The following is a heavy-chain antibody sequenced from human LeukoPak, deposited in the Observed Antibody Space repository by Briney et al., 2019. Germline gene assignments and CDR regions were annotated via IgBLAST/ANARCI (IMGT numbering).Heavy chain of an antibody. CDR3: AREKIGQQQLGPRDAFDI. CDR1: GFTFSDYT. J-gene: IGHJ3*02. D-gene: IGHD6-13*01. V-gene: IGHV3-21*01. CDR2: ISSSSNYI. Sequence: PGGSLRLSCAASGFTFSDYTMNWVRQAPGKGLEWVSAISSSSNYIDYADSLKGRFTISRDNAKNSLYLQMNSLRAEDTAVYYCAREKIGQQQLGPRDAFDIWGQGTMVTVSS.